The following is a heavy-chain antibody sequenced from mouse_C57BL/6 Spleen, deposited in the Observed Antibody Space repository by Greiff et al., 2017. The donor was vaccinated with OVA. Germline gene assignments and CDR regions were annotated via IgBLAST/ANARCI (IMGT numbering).Heavy chain of an antibody. V-gene: IGHV1-50*01. Sequence: VQLQQPGAELVKPGASVKLSCKASGYTFTSYWMQWVKQRPGQGLEWIGEIDPSDRYTNYNQKFKGKATLTVDTSSSTAYMQLSSLTSEDSAVEYCARGDYGGWYFDVWGTGTTVTVSS. J-gene: IGHJ1*03. CDR1: GYTFTSYW. D-gene: IGHD2-4*01. CDR3: ARGDYGGWYFDV. CDR2: IDPSDRYT.